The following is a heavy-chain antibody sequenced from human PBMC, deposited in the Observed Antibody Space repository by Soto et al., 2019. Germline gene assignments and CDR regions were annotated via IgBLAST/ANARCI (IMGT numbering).Heavy chain of an antibody. J-gene: IGHJ3*02. Sequence: ASVKVSCKASGYTFTNYFMHWVRQAPGQGLEWMGRINPGNGTTKYSQKFQGRLTITRDTSASTAYMELSSLRSEDTAVYYCATLPGRIVVVPAAMPHDAFDIWGQGTMVTVSS. V-gene: IGHV1-3*01. D-gene: IGHD2-2*01. CDR3: ATLPGRIVVVPAAMPHDAFDI. CDR1: GYTFTNYF. CDR2: INPGNGTT.